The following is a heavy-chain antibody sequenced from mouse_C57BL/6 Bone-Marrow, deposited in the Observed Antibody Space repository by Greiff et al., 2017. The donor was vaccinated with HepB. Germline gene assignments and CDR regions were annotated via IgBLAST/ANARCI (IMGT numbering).Heavy chain of an antibody. Sequence: EVQVVESGPGLAKPSQTLSLTCSVTGYSITSDYWNWIRKFPGNKLEYMGYISYSGSTYYNPSLKSRISITRDTSKNQYYLQLNSVTTEDTATYYCARSIFITTVVATHYFDYWGQGTTLTVSS. J-gene: IGHJ2*01. V-gene: IGHV3-8*01. D-gene: IGHD1-1*01. CDR3: ARSIFITTVVATHYFDY. CDR1: GYSITSDY. CDR2: ISYSGST.